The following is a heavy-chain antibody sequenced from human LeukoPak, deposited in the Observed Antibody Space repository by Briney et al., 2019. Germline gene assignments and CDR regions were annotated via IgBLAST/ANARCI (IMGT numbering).Heavy chain of an antibody. CDR2: IWYDGSNK. CDR3: AREGPIYSNYGWFDP. V-gene: IGHV3-33*01. Sequence: GGSLRLSCAASGLTFSSYGMHWVRQAPGKGLEWVAVIWYDGSNKYYADSVKGRFTISRDNSKNTLYLQMNSLRAEDTAVYYCAREGPIYSNYGWFDPWGQGTLVTVSS. J-gene: IGHJ5*02. D-gene: IGHD4-11*01. CDR1: GLTFSSYG.